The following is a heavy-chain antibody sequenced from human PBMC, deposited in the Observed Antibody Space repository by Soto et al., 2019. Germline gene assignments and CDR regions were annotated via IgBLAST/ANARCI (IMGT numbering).Heavy chain of an antibody. CDR1: GFIVSSSH. Sequence: GGSLRLSCAVYGFIVSSSHMNWVRQAPGKGLEWVSVIYSGGSTYYAVSVKGRFTISRDNAKNSLSLQMNSLRAEDTAVYFCARDPIPVPMYYFDYWGQGSLVTVSS. V-gene: IGHV3-53*01. J-gene: IGHJ4*02. CDR2: IYSGGST. CDR3: ARDPIPVPMYYFDY. D-gene: IGHD2-2*02.